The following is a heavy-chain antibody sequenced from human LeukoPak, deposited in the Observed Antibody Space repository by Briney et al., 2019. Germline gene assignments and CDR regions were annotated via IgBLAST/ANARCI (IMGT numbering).Heavy chain of an antibody. Sequence: GGSLRISCSASGFTFDDSGMSWVRQAPGKGLVWVSGINWNGGSTGYADSVKGRFTISRDNAKNSLYLQMNSLRAEDTALYYCARREYTAFDYWAQGTLVTVSS. CDR1: GFTFDDSG. CDR3: ARREYTAFDY. J-gene: IGHJ4*02. V-gene: IGHV3-20*04. D-gene: IGHD6-6*01. CDR2: INWNGGST.